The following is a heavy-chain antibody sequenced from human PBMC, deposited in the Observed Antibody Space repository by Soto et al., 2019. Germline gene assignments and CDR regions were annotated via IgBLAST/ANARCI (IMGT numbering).Heavy chain of an antibody. D-gene: IGHD5-12*01. CDR2: ISGSGGST. CDR1: GFTFSSYA. CDR3: AKDVKYSGYDLGVFDY. J-gene: IGHJ4*02. Sequence: GGSLRLSCAASGFTFSSYAMSWVRQAPGKGLEWVSAISGSGGSTYYADSVKGRFTISRVNSKNTLYLQMNSLRAEDTAVYYCAKDVKYSGYDLGVFDYWGQGTLVTVSS. V-gene: IGHV3-23*01.